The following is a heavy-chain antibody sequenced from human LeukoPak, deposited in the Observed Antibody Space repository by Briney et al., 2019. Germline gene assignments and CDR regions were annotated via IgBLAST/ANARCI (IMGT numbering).Heavy chain of an antibody. CDR1: GFTFSSYA. D-gene: IGHD5-24*01. CDR3: ARDRIGDGYKFDY. V-gene: IGHV3-23*01. CDR2: ISGSGGST. Sequence: GGSLRLSCAASGFTFSSYAMSWVRQAPGKGLEWVSAISGSGGSTYYADSVKGRFTISRDNSKNTLYLQMNSLRAEDTAVYYCARDRIGDGYKFDYWGQGTLVTVSS. J-gene: IGHJ4*02.